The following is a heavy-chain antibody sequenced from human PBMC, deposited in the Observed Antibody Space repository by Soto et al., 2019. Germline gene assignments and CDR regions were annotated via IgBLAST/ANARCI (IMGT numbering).Heavy chain of an antibody. CDR2: IWYDGSNK. J-gene: IGHJ1*01. V-gene: IGHV3-33*01. D-gene: IGHD3-22*01. Sequence: GGSLRLSCAASGFTFSSYGMHWVRQAPGKGLEWVAVIWYDGSNKYYADSVKGRFTISRDNSKNTLYLQMNSLRAEDTAVYYCARDALPYYDRGYFQHWGQGTLVTVSS. CDR1: GFTFSSYG. CDR3: ARDALPYYDRGYFQH.